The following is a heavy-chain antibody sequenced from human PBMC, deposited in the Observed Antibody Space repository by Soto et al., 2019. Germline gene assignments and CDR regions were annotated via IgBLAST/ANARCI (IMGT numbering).Heavy chain of an antibody. V-gene: IGHV1-3*01. CDR3: ARAAAHPDY. Sequence: QVQLVQSGAEVKKPGASVKVSCKASGYTFTSYAMYWVRQAPGQRLEWMGWMNADNGNTKYSQKFQGRVTITRDTSASTAYMELSSLTSEGTAVYYCARAAAHPDYWGQGPLVTVSP. J-gene: IGHJ4*02. CDR1: GYTFTSYA. CDR2: MNADNGNT.